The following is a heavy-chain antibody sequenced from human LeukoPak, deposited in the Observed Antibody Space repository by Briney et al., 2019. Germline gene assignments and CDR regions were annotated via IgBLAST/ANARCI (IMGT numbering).Heavy chain of an antibody. CDR2: IYTSGST. CDR3: ARGNSGAEFDY. Sequence: SETLSLTCTVSGGSISSYYWSWIRQPAGKGLEWIGHIYTSGSTNYNPSLKGRVTMSLDTSKNQFSLTLSSVTAADTAVYYCARGNSGAEFDYWGQGTLVTVSS. J-gene: IGHJ4*02. V-gene: IGHV4-4*07. D-gene: IGHD2-15*01. CDR1: GGSISSYY.